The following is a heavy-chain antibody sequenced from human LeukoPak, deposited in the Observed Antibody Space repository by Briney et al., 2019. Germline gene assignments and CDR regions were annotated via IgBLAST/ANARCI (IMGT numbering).Heavy chain of an antibody. D-gene: IGHD6-13*01. CDR3: ARQAAAGPNWFDP. V-gene: IGHV4-59*08. CDR2: IYYSGST. CDR1: GGSISSYY. J-gene: IGHJ5*02. Sequence: SEALSLTCTVSGGSISSYYWSWIRQPPGKGLEWIGYIYYSGSTNYNPSLKSRVTISVDTSKNQFSLKLSSVTAADTAVYYCARQAAAGPNWFDPWGQGTLVTVSS.